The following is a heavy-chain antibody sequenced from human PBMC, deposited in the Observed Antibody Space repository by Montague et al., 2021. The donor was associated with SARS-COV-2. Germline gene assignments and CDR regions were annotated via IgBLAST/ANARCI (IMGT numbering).Heavy chain of an antibody. D-gene: IGHD1-26*01. CDR3: ARVKGASGRGRLDN. CDR1: GGSIKNYF. Sequence: SETLSLTCTVFGGSIKNYFWAWIRQPPGKGLECIGDMTCGGSTNXNPSLNSRVTISIDTSKKQFSLKLTSVTAADTALYFCARVKGASGRGRLDNWGQGTMVTVSS. J-gene: IGHJ4*02. V-gene: IGHV4-59*08. CDR2: MTCGGST.